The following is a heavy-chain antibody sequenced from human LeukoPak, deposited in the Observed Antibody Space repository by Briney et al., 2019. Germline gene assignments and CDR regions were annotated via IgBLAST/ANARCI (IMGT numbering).Heavy chain of an antibody. CDR3: TGPYPETIDY. D-gene: IGHD1-1*01. CDR2: TWYDGSNK. CDR1: GFTFSNYG. Sequence: GGSLRLSCAASGFTFSNYGIHWVRQAPGKGLEWVAVTWYDGSNKHYVDSVKGRFTISRDSSQNILYLQMNSLRAEDTAVYYCTGPYPETIDYWGQGTLVTVSS. V-gene: IGHV3-33*01. J-gene: IGHJ4*02.